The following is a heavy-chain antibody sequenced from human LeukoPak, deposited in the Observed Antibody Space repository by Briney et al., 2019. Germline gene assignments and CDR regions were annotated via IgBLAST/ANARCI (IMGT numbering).Heavy chain of an antibody. CDR2: IYNRGST. CDR3: ARSSGSYPDAFDI. V-gene: IGHV4-38-2*02. CDR1: GYSISSGYY. Sequence: SETLSLTCTVSGYSISSGYYWGWIRQPPGKGLEWIGSIYNRGSTYYNPSLKGRVIISVDTSKNQFSLKLSSVTAADTAVYYCARSSGSYPDAFDIWGQGTMVTVSS. D-gene: IGHD1-26*01. J-gene: IGHJ3*02.